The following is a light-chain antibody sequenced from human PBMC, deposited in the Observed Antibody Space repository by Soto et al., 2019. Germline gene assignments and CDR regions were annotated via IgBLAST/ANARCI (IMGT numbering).Light chain of an antibody. CDR2: GAS. J-gene: IGKJ5*01. V-gene: IGKV3-15*01. CDR3: QQYNTGPTSMI. CDR1: ESVSSN. Sequence: VMTQSPATLSVSPGERDTLSCRASESVSSNLAWYQQRHGQAPRLLISGASTRATDTPVRFRGSGSGTEFTLTISSLQSEDFAVYYCQQYNTGPTSMIFGQGKRLEI.